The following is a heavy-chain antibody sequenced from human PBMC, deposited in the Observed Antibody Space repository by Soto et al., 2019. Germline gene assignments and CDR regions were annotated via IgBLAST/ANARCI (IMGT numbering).Heavy chain of an antibody. CDR3: VRDPRTHYAFWSDYYRWVYLDH. Sequence: LEESGGGVVQPGRSLRLSCAASGFTFGRYGMHWFRQARGRGLEWLAVISYDGSNKKYSDSVKGRFTISRDNSRXSLSLQMNSLRAEDTAVYFCVRDPRTHYAFWSDYYRWVYLDHWGQGALVTVSS. CDR2: ISYDGSNK. J-gene: IGHJ4*02. D-gene: IGHD3-3*01. V-gene: IGHV3-30*03. CDR1: GFTFGRYG.